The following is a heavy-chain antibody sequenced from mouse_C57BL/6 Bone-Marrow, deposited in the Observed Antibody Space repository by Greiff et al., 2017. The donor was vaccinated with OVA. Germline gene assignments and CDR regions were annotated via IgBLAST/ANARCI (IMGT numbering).Heavy chain of an antibody. CDR1: GYTFTDYN. D-gene: IGHD1-1*01. CDR3: SRKGYYGSSGFAY. V-gene: IGHV1-22*01. Sequence: VQLQQSGPELVKPGASVKMSCKASGYTFTDYNMHWVKQSHGKSLEWIGYINPNNGGTSYNQKFKGKATLTVNKSSSTAYMELRSLTSEDSAVYDCSRKGYYGSSGFAYWGQGTPVTVSA. CDR2: INPNNGGT. J-gene: IGHJ3*01.